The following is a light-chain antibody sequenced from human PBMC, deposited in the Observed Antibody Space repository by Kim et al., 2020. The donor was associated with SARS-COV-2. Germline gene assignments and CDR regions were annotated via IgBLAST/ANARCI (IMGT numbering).Light chain of an antibody. CDR2: ANN. V-gene: IGLV1-40*01. J-gene: IGLJ3*02. Sequence: QSVLTPPPSVSGAPGQRVTISCTGARSNIGTPQNVHWYQQLPETAPRLLIHANNNRPSGVPARFSGSQSGTSASLAITGLQAEDEAHYYCQSYDSSLSARGCGGGILLTVL. CDR1: RSNIGTPQN. CDR3: QSYDSSLSARG.